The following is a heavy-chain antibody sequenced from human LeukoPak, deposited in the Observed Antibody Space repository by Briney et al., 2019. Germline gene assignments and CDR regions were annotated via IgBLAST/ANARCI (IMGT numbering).Heavy chain of an antibody. D-gene: IGHD2-8*01. CDR2: ISSSGSII. V-gene: IGHV3-11*04. CDR3: ARDRFCTTDRCSDY. J-gene: IGHJ4*02. Sequence: GGSLRLSCAASGFTFSDYYMSWIRQAPGKGLEWVSYISSSGSIIYYADSVKGRFTISRDNAKNTLYLQMNSLRVEDTAVYYCARDRFCTTDRCSDYWGQGTLVTVSS. CDR1: GFTFSDYY.